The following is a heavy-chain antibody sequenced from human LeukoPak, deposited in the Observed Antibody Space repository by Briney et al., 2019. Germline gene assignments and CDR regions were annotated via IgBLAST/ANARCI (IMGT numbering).Heavy chain of an antibody. J-gene: IGHJ3*02. CDR2: IIPIFGTA. Sequence: SVKVSCKASGGTFSSYAIGWVRQAPGQVLEWMGGIIPIFGTANYAQKFQGRVTITADESTSTAYMELSSLRSEDTAVYYCARDLAGSGGSAFDIWGQGTMVTVSS. CDR3: ARDLAGSGGSAFDI. CDR1: GGTFSSYA. V-gene: IGHV1-69*01. D-gene: IGHD2-15*01.